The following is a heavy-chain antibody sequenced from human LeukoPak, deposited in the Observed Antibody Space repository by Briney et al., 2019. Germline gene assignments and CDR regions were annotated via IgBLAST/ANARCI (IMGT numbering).Heavy chain of an antibody. D-gene: IGHD2-2*01. J-gene: IGHJ5*02. CDR1: GYTFTSYG. Sequence: HRASVKVSCKASGYTFTSYGISWVRQAPGQGLEWMGWISAYNGNTNYAQKLQGRVTMTTDTSTSTAYMELRSLRSDDTAVYYCARDPADPNCSSTSCYALFDPWGQGTLVTVSS. CDR3: ARDPADPNCSSTSCYALFDP. V-gene: IGHV1-18*01. CDR2: ISAYNGNT.